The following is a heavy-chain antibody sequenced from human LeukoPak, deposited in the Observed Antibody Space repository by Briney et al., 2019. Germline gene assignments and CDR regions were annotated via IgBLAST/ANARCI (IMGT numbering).Heavy chain of an antibody. CDR3: TSSGSRWDYFDY. J-gene: IGHJ4*02. D-gene: IGHD4-23*01. CDR2: IKTKPEGGTT. V-gene: IGHV3-15*05. CDR1: GFTVSSDE. Sequence: GGSLRLSCGVSGFTVSSDEMNWVRQAPGKGLEWVARIKTKPEGGTTDYAAPVKGRFTISRDDSKNTLYLQMNSLKAEDTAVYYCTSSGSRWDYFDYWGQGTLATVSS.